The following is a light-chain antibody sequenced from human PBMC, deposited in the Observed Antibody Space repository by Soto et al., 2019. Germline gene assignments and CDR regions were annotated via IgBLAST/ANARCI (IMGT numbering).Light chain of an antibody. CDR3: YSFAGSNTFSYV. J-gene: IGLJ1*01. Sequence: QSVLTQPASVSGSPGQSITISCTGSSSDVGGYKFVSWYQQYPGKAPKLLIYEVRNRPSGVSDRFSGSKSGNTASLIISGLQADDEADYYCYSFAGSNTFSYVLGNGTKVTVL. CDR2: EVR. V-gene: IGLV2-14*01. CDR1: SSDVGGYKF.